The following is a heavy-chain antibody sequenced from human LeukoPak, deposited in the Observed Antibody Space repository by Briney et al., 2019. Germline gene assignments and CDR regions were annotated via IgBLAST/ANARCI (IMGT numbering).Heavy chain of an antibody. J-gene: IGHJ5*02. V-gene: IGHV3-48*01. CDR1: GFTFSSDS. CDR3: ARGPTGASYYYDSSGYLGMLDP. Sequence: GGSLRLSCAAAGFTFSSDSMRWVRQAPGEGREWVSYISSSSSTIYYADSGKGRFTISRDNAKNSLYLHMNSLRAEDTAVYYCARGPTGASYYYDSSGYLGMLDPWGQGTLVTVSS. D-gene: IGHD3-22*01. CDR2: ISSSSSTI.